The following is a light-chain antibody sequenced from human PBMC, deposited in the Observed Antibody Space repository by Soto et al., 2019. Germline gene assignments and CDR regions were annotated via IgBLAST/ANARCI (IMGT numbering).Light chain of an antibody. Sequence: EIVLTQSPATLSLSPGEGATLSCRASQTVSSYLAWYQQKPGQAPRLLIYDASNRAAGIPARFSGSGSGTDFPLTISTPEHEDFAVYYCQQRSNWPRTFGQGTKVEIK. J-gene: IGKJ1*01. CDR1: QTVSSY. V-gene: IGKV3-11*01. CDR3: QQRSNWPRT. CDR2: DAS.